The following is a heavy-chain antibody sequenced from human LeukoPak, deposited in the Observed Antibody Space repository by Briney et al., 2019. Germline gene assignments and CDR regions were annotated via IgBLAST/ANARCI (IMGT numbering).Heavy chain of an antibody. CDR1: GFTFSSYE. Sequence: QPGGSLRLSCAASGFTFSSYEMNWVRQAPGKGLEWVSYISSSGSTIYYADSVKGRFTISRDNAKNPLYLQMNSLRADDTAVYYCAKEVRPNDYWGQGTLVTVSS. D-gene: IGHD1-1*01. CDR2: ISSSGSTI. J-gene: IGHJ4*02. V-gene: IGHV3-48*03. CDR3: AKEVRPNDY.